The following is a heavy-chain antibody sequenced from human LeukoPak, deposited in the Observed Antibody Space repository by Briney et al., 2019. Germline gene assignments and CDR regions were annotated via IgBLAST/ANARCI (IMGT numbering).Heavy chain of an antibody. D-gene: IGHD6-19*01. CDR3: SRGSGWLSVY. CDR1: GFTFGDYL. V-gene: IGHV3-49*03. J-gene: IGHJ4*02. CDR2: ISGGTT. Sequence: GRSLRLSCTASGFTFGDYLMSWFRQAPGKGLEWIGFISGGTTEYAASVKGRFTILRDDSTSIAYLQMNSLTTEDTVVYYCSRGSGWLSVYWGQGTLVTVSS.